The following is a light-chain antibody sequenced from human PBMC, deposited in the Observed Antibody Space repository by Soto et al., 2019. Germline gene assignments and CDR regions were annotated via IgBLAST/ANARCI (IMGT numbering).Light chain of an antibody. Sequence: QSALTQPASVSASPGQSITISCTGTSSDVGGYNYVSWYQQHPGKAPKLMIYDVRNRPSGVSDRFSGSKPGNTASLTISGLQAEDEADYYCSSYTGSSTHVFGTGTKLTVL. CDR1: SSDVGGYNY. CDR3: SSYTGSSTHV. J-gene: IGLJ1*01. V-gene: IGLV2-14*01. CDR2: DVR.